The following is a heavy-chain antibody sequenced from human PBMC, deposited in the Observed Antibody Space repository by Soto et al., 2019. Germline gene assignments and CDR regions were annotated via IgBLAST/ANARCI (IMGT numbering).Heavy chain of an antibody. V-gene: IGHV3-23*01. CDR2: VSIGGST. CDR3: ANSRVAGGHFAY. J-gene: IGHJ4*02. Sequence: DVQLLESGGGLVQPEGSLRLSCAASGFTFSSYAMGWVRQGPGKGLEWVAVVSIGGSTHYADSVMGRFTISRDNSKNTLSLQMNSLTAEDTAVYFCANSRVAGGHFAYWGQGALVTVSS. CDR1: GFTFSSYA. D-gene: IGHD1-26*01.